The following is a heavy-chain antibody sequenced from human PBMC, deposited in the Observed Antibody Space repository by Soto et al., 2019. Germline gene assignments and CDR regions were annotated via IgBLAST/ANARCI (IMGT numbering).Heavy chain of an antibody. CDR2: IFHTGSA. D-gene: IGHD2-15*01. V-gene: IGHV4-61*08. CDR3: ATVRVRMTSIVFYFDS. J-gene: IGHJ4*02. CDR1: GVSITNSDYY. Sequence: SETLSLTCSVSGVSITNSDYYWSWIRQPPGKGLEWIGYIFHTGSANYKSSLKGRVTFSVDTSNNQFSLNLKSVTAADTAVYYCATVRVRMTSIVFYFDSWGQGSLVTVS.